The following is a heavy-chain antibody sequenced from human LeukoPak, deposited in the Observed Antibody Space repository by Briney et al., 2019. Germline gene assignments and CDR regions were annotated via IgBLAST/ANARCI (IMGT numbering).Heavy chain of an antibody. V-gene: IGHV4-59*01. J-gene: IGHJ5*02. CDR3: ARGGIAAAGTGFDP. CDR2: IYYSGST. D-gene: IGHD6-13*01. CDR1: GGSISSYY. Sequence: SETLSLTCTVSGGSISSYYWSWIRQPPGKGLEWIGYIYYSGSTNYNPSLKSRVTISVDTSKNQFSLKLSSVTAADTAVYYCARGGIAAAGTGFDPWGQGTLVTVSS.